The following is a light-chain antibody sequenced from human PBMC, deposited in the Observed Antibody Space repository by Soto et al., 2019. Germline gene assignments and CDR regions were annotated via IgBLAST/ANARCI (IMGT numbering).Light chain of an antibody. Sequence: EIVMTQSPATLSVSPGERATLSCRASQSVRSNLAWYQQKPGQAPRLVIYAASTRATGIPDRFSGSVSGTEFTLTITGLQPDDFATYYCQQYNSYSLSTFGQGTKVEI. CDR2: AAS. J-gene: IGKJ2*01. V-gene: IGKV3-15*01. CDR3: QQYNSYSLST. CDR1: QSVRSN.